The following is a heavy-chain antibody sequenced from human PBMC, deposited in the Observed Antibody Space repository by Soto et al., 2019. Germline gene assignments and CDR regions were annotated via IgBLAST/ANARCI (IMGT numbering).Heavy chain of an antibody. CDR3: ARGSQRGGIDY. D-gene: IGHD6-13*01. J-gene: IGHJ4*02. CDR2: IYYTGST. Sequence: PXETLSLTCTVSGASVSSYCLNWVRQPPGMGLEWIGYIYYTGSTDYNPSLKSRVTISLDTSKSQFSLKLSSVTAADTAVYYCARGSQRGGIDYWAQGTLVTVS. V-gene: IGHV4-59*02. CDR1: GASVSSYC.